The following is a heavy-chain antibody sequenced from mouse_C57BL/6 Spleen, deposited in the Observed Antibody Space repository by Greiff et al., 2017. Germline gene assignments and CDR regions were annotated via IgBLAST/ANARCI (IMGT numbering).Heavy chain of an antibody. CDR2: IAPSDNYT. Sequence: QVQLQQPGAELVKPGASVKLSCKASGYTFTSYWMQWVKQRPGQGLEWIGAIAPSDNYTNYNQKFKGKATLTVDPSSSTAYMHLSSRTSEDSAVYYCARDCYSNYPSYYAMDYWGQGTSVTVSS. D-gene: IGHD2-5*01. CDR1: GYTFTSYW. CDR3: ARDCYSNYPSYYAMDY. J-gene: IGHJ4*01. V-gene: IGHV1-50*01.